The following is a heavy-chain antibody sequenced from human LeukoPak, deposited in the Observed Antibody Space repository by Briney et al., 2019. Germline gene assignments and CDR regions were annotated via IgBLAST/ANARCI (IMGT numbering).Heavy chain of an antibody. J-gene: IGHJ5*02. CDR1: GASVSSGSYS. V-gene: IGHV4-61*01. CDR2: MFYRGST. CDR3: AREGTAGTNLNWFDP. D-gene: IGHD1-1*01. Sequence: SETLSLTCTVSGASVSSGSYSWNWIRQPPGKGLEWIGYMFYRGSTNYNPSLKSRVTISVDSSKNQFSLNLSSVTAADTAVYYCAREGTAGTNLNWFDPWGQGTLVTVSS.